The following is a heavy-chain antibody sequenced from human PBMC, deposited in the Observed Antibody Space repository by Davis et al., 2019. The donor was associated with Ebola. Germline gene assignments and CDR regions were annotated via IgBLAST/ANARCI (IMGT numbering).Heavy chain of an antibody. CDR3: ARRTAN. CDR2: IKQDGSEK. Sequence: GGSLRLSCAASGFTFSSYGMHWVRQAPGKGLEWVANIKQDGSEKYYVDSVKGRFTISRDNAKNSLYLQMNSLRAEDTAVYYCARRTANLGQGTLITVSS. V-gene: IGHV3-7*01. D-gene: IGHD1-14*01. J-gene: IGHJ4*02. CDR1: GFTFSSYG.